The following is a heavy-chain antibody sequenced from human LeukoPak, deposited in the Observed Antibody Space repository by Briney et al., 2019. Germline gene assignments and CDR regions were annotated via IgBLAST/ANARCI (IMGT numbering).Heavy chain of an antibody. CDR1: GYTFTSYY. CDR3: ARDRYPAGYSSGWYDY. J-gene: IGHJ4*02. V-gene: IGHV1-46*01. Sequence: ASVKVSCKASGYTFTSYYMHWVRQAPGQGLEWMGIINPSGGSTSYAQKFQGRVTMTRDTSTSTVYMELSSLRSEDTAVYYCARDRYPAGYSSGWYDYWGQGTLVTVSS. CDR2: INPSGGST. D-gene: IGHD6-19*01.